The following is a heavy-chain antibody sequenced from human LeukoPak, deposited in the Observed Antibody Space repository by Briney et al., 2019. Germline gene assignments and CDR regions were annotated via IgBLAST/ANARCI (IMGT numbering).Heavy chain of an antibody. D-gene: IGHD1-26*01. J-gene: IGHJ3*02. CDR3: VRDRVGATTVVDAFDI. CDR2: IYYSGST. CDR1: GGSISSSSYY. V-gene: IGHV4-39*07. Sequence: SETLSLTCTVSGGSISSSSYYWGWIRQPPGKGLEWIGSIYYSGSTYYNPSLKSRVTISADTSKNQFSLKVTSVTAADTAVYYCVRDRVGATTVVDAFDIWGQGTMVTVSS.